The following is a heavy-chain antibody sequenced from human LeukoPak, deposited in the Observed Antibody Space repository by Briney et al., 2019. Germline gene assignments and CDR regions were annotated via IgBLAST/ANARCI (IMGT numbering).Heavy chain of an antibody. V-gene: IGHV1-46*01. CDR3: ARGRLSNYYDSSGLFDY. J-gene: IGHJ4*02. D-gene: IGHD3-22*01. CDR2: INPSGGST. Sequence: ASVKVSCKASGYTFTSYYMHWVRQAPGQGLEWMGIINPSGGSTSYAQKFQGRVTMTRDMSTSTVYMELSSLRSEDTAVYYCARGRLSNYYDSSGLFDYWGQGTLVTVSS. CDR1: GYTFTSYY.